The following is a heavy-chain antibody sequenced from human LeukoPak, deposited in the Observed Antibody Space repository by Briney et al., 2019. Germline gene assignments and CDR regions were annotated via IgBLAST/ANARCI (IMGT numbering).Heavy chain of an antibody. D-gene: IGHD3-22*01. V-gene: IGHV1-3*01. CDR1: GYTFTSYA. CDR2: INAGNGNT. J-gene: IGHJ3*02. Sequence: ASVKVSCKASGYTFTSYAMHWVRQAPGQRLEWMGWINAGNGNTKYSQKFQGRVTITRDTSASTAYMELSSLRSEDTAVYYCARAGDYYDSSGYQLDAFDIWGQGTMVTVFS. CDR3: ARAGDYYDSSGYQLDAFDI.